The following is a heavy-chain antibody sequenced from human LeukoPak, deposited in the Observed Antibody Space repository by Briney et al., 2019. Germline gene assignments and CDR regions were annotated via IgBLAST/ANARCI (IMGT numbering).Heavy chain of an antibody. Sequence: GASVKVSCKASGYTFTGYHMNWVRQAPGQGLEWMGWINPNSGGTNYAQKFQGRVTMTRDTSISTAYMELSRLRSDDTAVYYCAREAYCGGDCYSSHGAFDIWGQGTMVTVSS. CDR2: INPNSGGT. CDR1: GYTFTGYH. CDR3: AREAYCGGDCYSSHGAFDI. V-gene: IGHV1-2*02. J-gene: IGHJ3*02. D-gene: IGHD2-21*02.